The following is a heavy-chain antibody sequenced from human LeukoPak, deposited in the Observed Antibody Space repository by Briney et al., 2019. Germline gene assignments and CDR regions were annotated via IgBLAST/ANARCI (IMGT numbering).Heavy chain of an antibody. CDR3: ARPQLLNNAFDI. D-gene: IGHD2-2*01. V-gene: IGHV4-31*03. CDR2: IYYSGST. Sequence: PSQTLSLTCTVSGGSISSGGYYWSWIRQHPGKGLEWIGYIYYSGSTYYNPSLKSRVTISVDTSKNQFSLKLSSVTAADTAVYYCARPQLLNNAFDIWGQGTMVTVSS. CDR1: GGSISSGGYY. J-gene: IGHJ3*02.